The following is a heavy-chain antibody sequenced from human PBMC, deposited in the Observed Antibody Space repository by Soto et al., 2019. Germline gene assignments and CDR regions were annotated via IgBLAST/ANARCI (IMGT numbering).Heavy chain of an antibody. J-gene: IGHJ4*02. Sequence: GASVKVSCKASGYTFTSYGISWVRQAPGQGLEWMGWISAYNGNRNYAQKVQGRVAMTTDTSTNTAYMELRSLRSDDTAVYYCARDQVGATGHYWGQGTLVTVST. CDR2: ISAYNGNR. CDR1: GYTFTSYG. CDR3: ARDQVGATGHY. D-gene: IGHD1-26*01. V-gene: IGHV1-18*01.